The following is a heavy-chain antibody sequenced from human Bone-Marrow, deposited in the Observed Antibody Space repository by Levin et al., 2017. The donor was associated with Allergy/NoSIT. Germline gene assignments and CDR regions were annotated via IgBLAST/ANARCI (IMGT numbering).Heavy chain of an antibody. CDR3: AREPVSGNYYHYYHYYMDV. J-gene: IGHJ6*03. CDR1: GASLTSGSYF. CDR2: SYRSGSP. V-gene: IGHV4-61*02. D-gene: IGHD3-10*01. Sequence: SETLSLTCSVSGASLTSGSYFWNWIRQPAGTGLEWIGRSYRSGSPNYNPSLGSRVSISVDTSKNQFSLRLTSATAADTAVYFCAREPVSGNYYHYYHYYMDVWGEGTSVTVSS.